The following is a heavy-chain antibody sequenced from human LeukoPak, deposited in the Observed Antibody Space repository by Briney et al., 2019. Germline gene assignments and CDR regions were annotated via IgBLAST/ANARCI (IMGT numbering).Heavy chain of an antibody. Sequence: PSETPSLTCTVSCGQISQGSYHWSWLQDPEGKGLDWIGRIYSSGSTNYNPSLKSLVAISVDTSKNQFSLKLSSVTAADAAVYYCAREREYQLLGFDYYYMDVWGKGTTVTVSS. CDR2: IYSSGST. J-gene: IGHJ6*03. CDR3: AREREYQLLGFDYYYMDV. CDR1: CGQISQGSYH. D-gene: IGHD2-2*01. V-gene: IGHV4-61*02.